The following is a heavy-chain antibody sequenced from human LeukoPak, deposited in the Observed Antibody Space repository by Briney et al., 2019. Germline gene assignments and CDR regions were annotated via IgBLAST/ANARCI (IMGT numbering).Heavy chain of an antibody. CDR2: IYDSGST. CDR1: GGFISSYY. Sequence: MASETLSLTCTVSGGFISSYYWSWIRQPPGKGLEWIGYIYDSGSTNYNPSLKSRVTISMDTSKNQFSLKLSSVTAADTAVYYCARRSSNWYFDYWGQGTLVTVSS. J-gene: IGHJ4*02. V-gene: IGHV4-59*08. CDR3: ARRSSNWYFDY. D-gene: IGHD4-11*01.